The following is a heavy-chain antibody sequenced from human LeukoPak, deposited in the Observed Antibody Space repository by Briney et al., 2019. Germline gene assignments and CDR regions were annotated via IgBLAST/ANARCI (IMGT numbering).Heavy chain of an antibody. CDR2: IDHSGST. J-gene: IGHJ6*03. D-gene: IGHD1-7*01. Sequence: SETLSLTCAVYGGSFSGYYWSWIRQPPGKGLEWIGEIDHSGSTNYNPSLKSRVTISVDTSRNQFPLKLSSVTAADTAVYYCARYRTYYYYYMDVWGKGTTVTVSS. CDR1: GGSFSGYY. V-gene: IGHV4-34*01. CDR3: ARYRTYYYYYMDV.